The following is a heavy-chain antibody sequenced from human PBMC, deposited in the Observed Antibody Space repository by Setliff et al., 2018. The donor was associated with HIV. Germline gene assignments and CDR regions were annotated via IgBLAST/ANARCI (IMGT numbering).Heavy chain of an antibody. D-gene: IGHD4-17*01. Sequence: SVKVSCKVSGGTFTRNCISWVRQAPGQGLEWMGGILPFFDTANYAQKFQGRVTITADESTSTVHMELSSLTSEDTAVYYCARGQYGDELFDYWGQGTLVTVSS. CDR1: GGTFTRNC. CDR2: ILPFFDTA. J-gene: IGHJ4*02. CDR3: ARGQYGDELFDY. V-gene: IGHV1-69*13.